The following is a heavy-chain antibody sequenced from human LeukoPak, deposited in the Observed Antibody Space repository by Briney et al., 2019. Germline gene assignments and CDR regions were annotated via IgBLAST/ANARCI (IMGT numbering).Heavy chain of an antibody. CDR2: IYPSGST. V-gene: IGHV4-4*07. J-gene: IGHJ5*02. CDR3: ARTIHEWGWFDP. Sequence: PSETLSLTCTVSGGSITTDYWNWIRQPAGKGLEWVGLIYPSGSTKYNPSLKSRVTISLDKSKNQFSLKLSSVTAADTALYCCARTIHEWGWFDPWGQGTLVTVSS. D-gene: IGHD2-8*01. CDR1: GGSITTDY.